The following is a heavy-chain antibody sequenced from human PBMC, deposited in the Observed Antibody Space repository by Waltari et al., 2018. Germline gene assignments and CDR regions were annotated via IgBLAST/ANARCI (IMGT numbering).Heavy chain of an antibody. CDR2: ISDDGNNK. CDR3: AMASYIDS. D-gene: IGHD2-21*01. Sequence: HWGRQAPCKGVEWGAVISDDGNNKGYVDSVKGRFTISRDNSKNTVYLQMNSLRAEYTAVYYCAMASYIDSWGQGSLVTVSS. J-gene: IGHJ4*02. V-gene: IGHV3-30*04.